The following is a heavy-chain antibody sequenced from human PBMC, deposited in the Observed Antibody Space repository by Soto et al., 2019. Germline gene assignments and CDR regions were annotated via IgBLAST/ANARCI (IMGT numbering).Heavy chain of an antibody. D-gene: IGHD2-2*01. V-gene: IGHV4-59*08. CDR2: IYYSGST. Sequence: SETLSLTCTVSGGSISSYYWSWIRQPPGKGLEWIGYIYYSGSTNYNPSLKSRVTISVDTSKNQFSLKLSSVTAADTAVYYCARRYCSSTSCYNWFDPWAQRTLVTVSS. CDR3: ARRYCSSTSCYNWFDP. J-gene: IGHJ5*02. CDR1: GGSISSYY.